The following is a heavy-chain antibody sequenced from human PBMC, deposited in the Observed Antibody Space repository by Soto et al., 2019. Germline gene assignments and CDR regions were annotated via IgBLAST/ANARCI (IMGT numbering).Heavy chain of an antibody. V-gene: IGHV4-38-2*01. Sequence: SETLSLTCAVSGYSISSGYYWGWIRQPPGKGLEWIGSIYHSGSTYYNPSLKSRVTISVDTSKNQFSLRLSSVTAADTAVYYCARSSGSSNPFDYWGQGTLVTVSS. D-gene: IGHD1-26*01. CDR2: IYHSGST. CDR3: ARSSGSSNPFDY. J-gene: IGHJ4*02. CDR1: GYSISSGYY.